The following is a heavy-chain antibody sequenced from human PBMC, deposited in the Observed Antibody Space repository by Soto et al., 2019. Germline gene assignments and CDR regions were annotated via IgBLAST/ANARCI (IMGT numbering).Heavy chain of an antibody. J-gene: IGHJ6*02. V-gene: IGHV3-33*01. D-gene: IGHD3-3*01. Sequence: PGGSLRLSCAASGFTFSSYGMHWVRQAPGKGLEWVAVIWYDGSNKYYADSVKGRFTISRDNSKNTLYLQMNSLRAEDTAVYYCARVPAPEESYDFWSGYYTTYYYYGMDVWGQGTTVTVSS. CDR2: IWYDGSNK. CDR1: GFTFSSYG. CDR3: ARVPAPEESYDFWSGYYTTYYYYGMDV.